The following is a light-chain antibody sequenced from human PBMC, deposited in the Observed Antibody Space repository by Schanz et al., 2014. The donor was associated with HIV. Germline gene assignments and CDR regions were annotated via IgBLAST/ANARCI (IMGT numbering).Light chain of an antibody. CDR2: DVS. J-gene: IGLJ1*01. Sequence: QSALTQPASVSGSPGQSITISCTGTSRDIGAYNYVSWYQQHPGKAPKLIISDVSNRPSGVSNRFSGSKSGNTASLTISGLQAEDEADYYCSSYTSSSTYVFGTGTKLTVL. CDR1: SRDIGAYNY. V-gene: IGLV2-14*03. CDR3: SSYTSSSTYV.